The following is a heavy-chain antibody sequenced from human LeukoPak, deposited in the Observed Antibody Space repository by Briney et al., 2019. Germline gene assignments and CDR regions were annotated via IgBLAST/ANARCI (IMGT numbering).Heavy chain of an antibody. Sequence: GRSLRLSCAASGFTFSSYAMHWVRQAPGKGLEWVAVISYDGSNKYYADSVKGRFTISRDNAENSLHLQMNSLRAEDTAVYYCARGGIVRLSYFDYWGQGTLVTVSS. CDR1: GFTFSSYA. V-gene: IGHV3-30*04. D-gene: IGHD1-26*01. CDR3: ARGGIVRLSYFDY. CDR2: ISYDGSNK. J-gene: IGHJ4*02.